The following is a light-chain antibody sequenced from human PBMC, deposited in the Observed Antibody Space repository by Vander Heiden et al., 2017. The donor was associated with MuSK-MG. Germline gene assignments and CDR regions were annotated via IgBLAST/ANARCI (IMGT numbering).Light chain of an antibody. CDR2: AVT. CDR3: CSYAGSSNVG. Sequence: SGVGSYNLVSWYQQHPGDAHKLLIFAVTKRPSGVSTRFSGSKSANATSPTISVRQAEVAAYYYCCSYAGSSNVGFGGGTKLTVL. J-gene: IGLJ2*01. CDR1: SGVGSYNL. V-gene: IGLV2-23*02.